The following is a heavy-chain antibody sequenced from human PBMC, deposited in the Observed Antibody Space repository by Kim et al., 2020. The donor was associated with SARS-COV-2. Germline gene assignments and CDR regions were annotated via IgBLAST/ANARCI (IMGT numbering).Heavy chain of an antibody. CDR2: IDPSDSYT. V-gene: IGHV5-10-1*01. D-gene: IGHD3-22*01. Sequence: GESLKISCKGSGYSFTSYWISWVRQMPGKGLEWMGRIDPSDSYTNYSPSFQGHVTISADKSISTAYLQWSSLKASDTAMYYCARQGSGYYPNDAFDIWGQGTMVTVSS. CDR3: ARQGSGYYPNDAFDI. J-gene: IGHJ3*02. CDR1: GYSFTSYW.